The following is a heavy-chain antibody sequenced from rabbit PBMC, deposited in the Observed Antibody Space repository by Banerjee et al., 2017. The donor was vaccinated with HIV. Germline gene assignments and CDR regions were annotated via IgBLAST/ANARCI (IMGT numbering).Heavy chain of an antibody. CDR3: ARGVYGGSYLLNL. Sequence: QSLEESGGDLVKPGASLTLTCTASGFSFSSGYYMCWVRQAPGKGLEWIACIYAGDSDGTYYASWAKGRFSISKTSSTTVTLQMTSLTAADTATYFCARGVYGGSYLLNLWGPGTLVTVS. CDR1: GFSFSSGYY. D-gene: IGHD4-2*01. V-gene: IGHV1S40*01. J-gene: IGHJ4*01. CDR2: IYAGDSDGT.